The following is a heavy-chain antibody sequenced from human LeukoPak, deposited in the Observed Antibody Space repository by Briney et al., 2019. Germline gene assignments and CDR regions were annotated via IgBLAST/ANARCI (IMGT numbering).Heavy chain of an antibody. CDR1: GFTFSGYE. Sequence: RGSLRLSCAASGFTFSGYEMNWVRQAPGKGLEWVSYISISGTTMLYADSVKGRFTISRDNSRTSLYLQMSSLRAEDTAVYYCARGGSSGYHYNAFDIWGLGTMVTVSS. CDR3: ARGGSSGYHYNAFDI. CDR2: ISISGTTM. D-gene: IGHD3-22*01. V-gene: IGHV3-48*03. J-gene: IGHJ3*02.